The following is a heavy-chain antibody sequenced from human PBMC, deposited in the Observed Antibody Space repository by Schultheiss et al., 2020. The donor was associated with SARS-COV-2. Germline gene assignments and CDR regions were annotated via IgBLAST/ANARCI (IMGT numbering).Heavy chain of an antibody. V-gene: IGHV3-21*01. CDR3: ARATTMIVVGGSY. CDR2: ISSSSSYI. D-gene: IGHD3-22*01. Sequence: GGSLRLSCAASGFTFSNYIMNWVRQAPGKGLEWVSSISSSSSYIYYADSVKGRFTISRDNAKNSLYLQMNSLRAEDTAVYYCARATTMIVVGGSYWGQGTLVTVSS. CDR1: GFTFSNYI. J-gene: IGHJ4*02.